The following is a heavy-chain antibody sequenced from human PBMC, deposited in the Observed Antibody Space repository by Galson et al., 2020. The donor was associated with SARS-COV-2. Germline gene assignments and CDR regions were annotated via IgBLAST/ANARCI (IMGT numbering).Heavy chain of an antibody. V-gene: IGHV3-53*01. CDR1: GFNVISNY. J-gene: IGHJ4*02. Sequence: GGSLRLSCTVSGFNVISNYMSWVRQAPGKGPEWVSVFYSADSTYYADSVKGRFTISRDNSKNTLYLQMNSLRVEDTAVYYCARELYHGDYSRAFDYWGQGTLVTVSS. CDR3: ARELYHGDYSRAFDY. CDR2: FYSADST. D-gene: IGHD4-17*01.